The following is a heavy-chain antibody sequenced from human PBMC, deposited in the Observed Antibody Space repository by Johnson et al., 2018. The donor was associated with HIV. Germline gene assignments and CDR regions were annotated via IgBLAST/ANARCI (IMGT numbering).Heavy chain of an antibody. CDR3: ARLPSGYSRDGFNV. Sequence: QVQLVESGGGVVQPGRSLRLSCAASGFSFSSYPMHWVRQAPGKGLEWVAVTTYDGTNKYYAASVKGRFTISRDNSKNTLYLQMNRLRAEDTAVYYCARLPSGYSRDGFNVWGQGTMVTLSS. J-gene: IGHJ3*01. D-gene: IGHD5-18*01. V-gene: IGHV3-30*04. CDR1: GFSFSSYP. CDR2: TTYDGTNK.